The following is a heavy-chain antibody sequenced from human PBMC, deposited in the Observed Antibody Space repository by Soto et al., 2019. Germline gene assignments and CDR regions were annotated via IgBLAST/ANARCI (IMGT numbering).Heavy chain of an antibody. D-gene: IGHD3-10*01. CDR2: IYHSGST. CDR1: GGSISSGGYS. V-gene: IGHV4-30-2*01. CDR3: ASSEGRY. Sequence: PSATLSLTCAVSGGSISSGGYSWSWIRQPPGKGVEWIGYIYHSGSTYYNPSLKSRVTISVDRSKNQFSLKLSSVTAADTAVYYCASSEGRYWGQGTLVTVSS. J-gene: IGHJ4*02.